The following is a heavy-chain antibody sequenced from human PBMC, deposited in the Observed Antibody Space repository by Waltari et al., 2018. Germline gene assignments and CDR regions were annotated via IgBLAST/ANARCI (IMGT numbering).Heavy chain of an antibody. V-gene: IGHV4-4*02. CDR2: IYHSGNT. D-gene: IGHD1-26*01. Sequence: QVQLQESGPGLVKPSGTLSPTCPVSGFSLSRSIWLSWVRPPPGKGLEWIGEIYHSGNTNYNPSLKSRVTIAVDKSKNQFSLKLGSVTDADTAVYYCARGRENWFDPWGQGTLVTVSS. J-gene: IGHJ5*02. CDR1: GFSLSRSIW. CDR3: ARGRENWFDP.